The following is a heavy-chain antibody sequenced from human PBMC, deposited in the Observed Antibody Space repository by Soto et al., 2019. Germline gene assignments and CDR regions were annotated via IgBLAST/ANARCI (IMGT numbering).Heavy chain of an antibody. CDR2: IIPIFGTA. V-gene: IGHV1-69*13. CDR3: ARGRKSANYDSSGYYYYGMDV. CDR1: GGTISSYA. D-gene: IGHD3-22*01. J-gene: IGHJ6*02. Sequence: SVTVSCKASGGTISSYAISWVRQAPGQGLEWMGGIIPIFGTANYAQKFQGRVTITADESTSTAYMELSSLRSEDTAVYYCARGRKSANYDSSGYYYYGMDVWGQGTTVTVSS.